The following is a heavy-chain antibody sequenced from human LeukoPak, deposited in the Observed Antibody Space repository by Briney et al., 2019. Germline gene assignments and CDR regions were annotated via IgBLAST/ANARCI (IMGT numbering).Heavy chain of an antibody. V-gene: IGHV3-21*01. D-gene: IGHD2-15*01. CDR3: ARDGTPPIYCSGGSCYGNFDY. Sequence: GGSRRLSCAASGFTFSSYSMNWVRQAPGKGLGWVSSISSSSSYIYYADSVEGRFTISRDNAKNSLYLQMNSLRAEDTAVYYCARDGTPPIYCSGGSCYGNFDYWGQGTLVTVSS. CDR2: ISSSSSYI. CDR1: GFTFSSYS. J-gene: IGHJ4*02.